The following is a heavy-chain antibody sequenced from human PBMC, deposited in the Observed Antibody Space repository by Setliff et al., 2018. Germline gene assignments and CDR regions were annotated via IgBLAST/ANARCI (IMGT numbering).Heavy chain of an antibody. CDR1: GATFSSHG. J-gene: IGHJ6*03. CDR3: VREGVDRRSSTDYRYYMDL. Sequence: SVKVSCKASGATFSSHGISWVRQAPGQGLEWMGGTIPMFGTTEYAQKFQGRLTIITDESTNTAFMQLSSLRSDDTAVYYCVREGVDRRSSTDYRYYMDLWGKGTTVTVSS. D-gene: IGHD6-6*01. V-gene: IGHV1-69*05. CDR2: TIPMFGTT.